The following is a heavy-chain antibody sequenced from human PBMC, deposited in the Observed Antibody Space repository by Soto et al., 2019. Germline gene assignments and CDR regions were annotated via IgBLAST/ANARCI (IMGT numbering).Heavy chain of an antibody. J-gene: IGHJ4*02. V-gene: IGHV4-59*08. D-gene: IGHD5-18*01. CDR1: GGSISSYY. Sequence: QVQLQESGPGLVKPSETLSLTCTVSGGSISSYYWSWIRQPPGKGLEWIGYIYYSGSTNYNPSLKSRVTIXXDTSKNQFSLTPSSVTAADTAVYYCARRYGSCFDYWGQGTLVTVSS. CDR2: IYYSGST. CDR3: ARRYGSCFDY.